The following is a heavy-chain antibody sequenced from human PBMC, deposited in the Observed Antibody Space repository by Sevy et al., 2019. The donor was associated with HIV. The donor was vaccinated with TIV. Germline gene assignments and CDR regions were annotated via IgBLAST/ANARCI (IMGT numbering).Heavy chain of an antibody. CDR1: GFSLSDARMG. Sequence: SGPTLVKPTETLTLTCTVSGFSLSDARMGVTWIRQPPGKALEWLTDIFGDDEKSYSTSLQSRLSISMDTSKSQVVLTTDNMDLADTATYYCARIQREVLDGTSGFYFNCLDPWGLGTLVTVSS. V-gene: IGHV2-26*01. CDR2: IFGDDEK. D-gene: IGHD3-22*01. CDR3: ARIQREVLDGTSGFYFNCLDP. J-gene: IGHJ5*02.